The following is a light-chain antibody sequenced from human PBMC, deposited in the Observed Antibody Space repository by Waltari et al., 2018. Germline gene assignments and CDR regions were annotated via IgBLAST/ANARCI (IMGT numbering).Light chain of an antibody. V-gene: IGLV1-47*02. Sequence: QSILTQPPSASRTPGQRVTISCFSARSNLGNNYLSWYRQLPGTAPKLLLHNNNQRPSGVPDRFSGSKSGTSASLAISGLRAEDESDYFCSTWDDSVTGWLFGGGTKLTVL. CDR3: STWDDSVTGWL. J-gene: IGLJ3*02. CDR1: RSNLGNNY. CDR2: NNN.